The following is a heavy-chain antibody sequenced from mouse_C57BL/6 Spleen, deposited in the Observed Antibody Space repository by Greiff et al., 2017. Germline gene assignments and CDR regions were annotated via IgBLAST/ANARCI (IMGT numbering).Heavy chain of an antibody. CDR3: ARRAVAPYYYAMDY. Sequence: QVQLQQSGAELVKPGASVKISCKASGYAFSRYWMNWVKQRPGKGLEWIGQIYSGDGDTNYNGKFKGKATLTADKSSSTAYMQLSSLTTEDSGVYFCARRAVAPYYYAMDYWGQGTSVTVSS. CDR2: IYSGDGDT. V-gene: IGHV1-80*01. D-gene: IGHD1-1*01. CDR1: GYAFSRYW. J-gene: IGHJ4*01.